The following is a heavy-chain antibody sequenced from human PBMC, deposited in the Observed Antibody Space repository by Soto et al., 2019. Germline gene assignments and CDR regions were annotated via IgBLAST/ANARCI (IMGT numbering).Heavy chain of an antibody. D-gene: IGHD6-19*01. Sequence: EVQLLESGGGLVQPGGSPRLSCAASGFTFSSYAMSWVRQAPGKGLEWVSAISGSGGSTYYADSVKGRFTISRDNSKNTLYLQMNSLRAEDTAVYYCAKDPPRFKIAVAGMGVDYWGQGTLVTVSS. J-gene: IGHJ4*02. V-gene: IGHV3-23*01. CDR3: AKDPPRFKIAVAGMGVDY. CDR2: ISGSGGST. CDR1: GFTFSSYA.